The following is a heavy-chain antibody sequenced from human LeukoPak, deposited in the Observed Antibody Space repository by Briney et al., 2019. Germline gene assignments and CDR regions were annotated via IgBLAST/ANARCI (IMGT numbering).Heavy chain of an antibody. D-gene: IGHD4-23*01. CDR1: GFTLSSYG. CDR2: ISYAGSNK. Sequence: PGGSLRLSCAASGFTLSSYGMHWVRQAPGKGLEWVAVISYAGSNKYYVDSVKGRFTISRDNPKNTLYLQMNSLRAEDTAVYYCAKDSLRWSYFYYGMDVWGQGTTVTVSS. CDR3: AKDSLRWSYFYYGMDV. V-gene: IGHV3-30*18. J-gene: IGHJ6*02.